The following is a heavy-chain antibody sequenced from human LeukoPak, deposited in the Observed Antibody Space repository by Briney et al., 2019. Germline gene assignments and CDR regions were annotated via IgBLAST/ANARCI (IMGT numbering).Heavy chain of an antibody. CDR2: IKEDGSAT. CDR3: AKDHMSSPVTYGYSFDS. V-gene: IGHV3-7*05. Sequence: GGSLRLSCAASGFTFSTYWMTWVRQAPGKGPEWVANIKEDGSATYYVDSVKGRFTISRDNSKNTLYLQMSSLRAEDTAVYYCAKDHMSSPVTYGYSFDSWGQGTLVTVSS. CDR1: GFTFSTYW. D-gene: IGHD5-18*01. J-gene: IGHJ4*02.